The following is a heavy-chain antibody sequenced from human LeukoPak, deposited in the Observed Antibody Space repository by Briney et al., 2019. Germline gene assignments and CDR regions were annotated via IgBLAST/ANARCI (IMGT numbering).Heavy chain of an antibody. CDR1: GFTVSSNY. J-gene: IGHJ3*02. V-gene: IGHV3-66*01. D-gene: IGHD5-24*01. CDR2: IYSGGST. Sequence: GGSLRLSCAASGFTVSSNYMSWVRQAPGKGLEWVSVIYSGGSTYYADSVKGRFTISGDNSKNTLYLQMNSLRAEDTAVYYCARDLEDAFDIWGQGTMVTVSS. CDR3: ARDLEDAFDI.